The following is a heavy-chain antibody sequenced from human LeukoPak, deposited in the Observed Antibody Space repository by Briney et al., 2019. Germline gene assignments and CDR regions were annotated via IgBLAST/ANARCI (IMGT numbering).Heavy chain of an antibody. D-gene: IGHD5-12*01. J-gene: IGHJ6*02. V-gene: IGHV4-31*03. CDR1: GSSISSGGYY. CDR3: ARGDSGYDFYYYYGMDV. Sequence: SETLSLTCTVSGSSISSGGYYWSWIRQHPGKGLEWIGYIYYSGSTYYNPSLKSRVTISVDTSKNQFSLKLSSVTAADTAVYYCARGDSGYDFYYYYGMDVWGQGTTVTVSS. CDR2: IYYSGST.